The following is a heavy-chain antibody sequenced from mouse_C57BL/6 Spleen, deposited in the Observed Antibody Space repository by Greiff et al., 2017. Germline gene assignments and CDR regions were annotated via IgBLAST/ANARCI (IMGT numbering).Heavy chain of an antibody. CDR3: ARADWDEGGWFAY. D-gene: IGHD4-1*01. Sequence: DVHLVESEGGLVQPGSSMKLSCTASGFTFSDYYMAWVRQVPEKGLEWVANINYDGSSTYYLDSLKSRFIISRDNAKNILYLQMSSLKSEDTATYYCARADWDEGGWFAYWGQGTLVTVSA. CDR1: GFTFSDYY. J-gene: IGHJ3*01. CDR2: INYDGSST. V-gene: IGHV5-16*01.